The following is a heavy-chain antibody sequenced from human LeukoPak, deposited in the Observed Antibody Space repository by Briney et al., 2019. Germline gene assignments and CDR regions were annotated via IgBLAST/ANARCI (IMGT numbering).Heavy chain of an antibody. CDR1: GLTFSNSW. CDR2: IKSKTYGGTT. D-gene: IGHD3-22*01. J-gene: IGHJ4*02. V-gene: IGHV3-15*01. Sequence: GGSLTLSCTACGLTFSNSWMSWLRRAPGKGLEWVGRIKSKTYGGTTNYDAHVKGRFTISRDDSKNTLYLQMNSLKTEDTAVYYCTTDVGPYDSSGYYNCYWGQGTLVTVPS. CDR3: TTDVGPYDSSGYYNCY.